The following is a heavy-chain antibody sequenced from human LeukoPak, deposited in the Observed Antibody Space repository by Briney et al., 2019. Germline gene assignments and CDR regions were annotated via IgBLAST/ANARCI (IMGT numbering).Heavy chain of an antibody. J-gene: IGHJ6*02. CDR3: ARGEIPACSSTSCYLYYYYGMDV. CDR1: GFTFSSYA. CDR2: ISSNGGST. D-gene: IGHD2-2*01. Sequence: QPGGSLRLSCAASGFTFSSYAMHWVRQAPGKGLEYVSAISSNGGSTYYANSVKGRFTISRDNSKNTLYLQMGSLRAEDMAVYYCARGEIPACSSTSCYLYYYYGMDVWGQGTTVTVSS. V-gene: IGHV3-64*01.